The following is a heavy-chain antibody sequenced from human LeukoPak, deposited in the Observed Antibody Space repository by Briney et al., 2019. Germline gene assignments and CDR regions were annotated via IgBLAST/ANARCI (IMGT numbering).Heavy chain of an antibody. CDR1: GFTFSSYA. D-gene: IGHD5-24*01. J-gene: IGHJ4*02. V-gene: IGHV3-23*01. CDR2: ISGSGGST. CDR3: AKDSGDGYDPAPEYYFDY. Sequence: PGGSLRLSCAASGFTFSSYAMSWVRQAPGKGLEWVSAISGSGGSTYYADSVKGRFTISRDNSKNTLYLQMNSLRAEDTAVYYRAKDSGDGYDPAPEYYFDYWGQGTLVTVSS.